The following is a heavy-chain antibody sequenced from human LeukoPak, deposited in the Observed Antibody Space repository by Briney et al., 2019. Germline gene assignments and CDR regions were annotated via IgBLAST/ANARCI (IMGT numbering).Heavy chain of an antibody. CDR1: GFTFTSNA. CDR3: ARERDGRGYFDY. D-gene: IGHD1-26*01. V-gene: IGHV3-30*02. CDR2: IRYDGNGK. Sequence: PGGSLRLSCAASGFTFTSNAMHWVRQAPGKGLEWVTFIRYDGNGKYYADSVKGRFTVSRDNSKNMLFLQMNSLRVEDTAVYYCARERDGRGYFDYWGQGTLVTVSS. J-gene: IGHJ4*02.